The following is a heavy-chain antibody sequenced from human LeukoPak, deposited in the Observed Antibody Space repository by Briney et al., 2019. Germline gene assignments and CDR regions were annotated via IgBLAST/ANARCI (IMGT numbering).Heavy chain of an antibody. J-gene: IGHJ6*02. CDR1: GYTFTSYG. D-gene: IGHD2-2*01. CDR2: ISAYNGNT. Sequence: GASVKVSCKASGYTFTSYGISWVRQAPGQGLEWMGWISAYNGNTNYAQKLQGRVTMTTDTSTSTAYMELRSLRSDDTAVYYCARDVMVVPAAIRYYYYGMDVWGQGTTVTVSS. CDR3: ARDVMVVPAAIRYYYYGMDV. V-gene: IGHV1-18*01.